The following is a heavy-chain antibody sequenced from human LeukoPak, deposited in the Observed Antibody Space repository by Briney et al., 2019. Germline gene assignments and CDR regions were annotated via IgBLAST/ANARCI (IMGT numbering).Heavy chain of an antibody. CDR1: GYSFTSYA. Sequence: ASVKVSCKASGYSFTSYAINWVRQAPGQGLEWMGWISAYNGNTDYAQKVQGRVTMTTDASTNTAYMELMSLRSDDTAVYYCARSLYTIFGVVTSYGMDVWGQGTTVTVSS. CDR2: ISAYNGNT. D-gene: IGHD3-3*01. CDR3: ARSLYTIFGVVTSYGMDV. V-gene: IGHV1-18*04. J-gene: IGHJ6*02.